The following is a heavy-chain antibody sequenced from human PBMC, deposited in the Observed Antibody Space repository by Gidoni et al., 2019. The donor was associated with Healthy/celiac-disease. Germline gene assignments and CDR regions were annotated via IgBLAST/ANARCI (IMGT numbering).Heavy chain of an antibody. CDR1: GGTFSSFA. J-gene: IGHJ6*02. CDR2: IIPILGIA. CDR3: ARDQRGITMVRGNYGMDV. V-gene: IGHV1-69*04. Sequence: QVQLLQSGVELKKHGSSVKVPCMASGGTFSSFASSWVLQAPGQGLEWMGRIIPILGIANYAEKFQGRGTITADKATSTAYMELSSLRSEDTAVYYCARDQRGITMVRGNYGMDVWGQGTTVTVSS. D-gene: IGHD3-10*01.